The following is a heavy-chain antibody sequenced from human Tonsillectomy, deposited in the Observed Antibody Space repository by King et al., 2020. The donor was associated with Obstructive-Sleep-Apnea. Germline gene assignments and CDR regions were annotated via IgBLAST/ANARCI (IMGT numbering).Heavy chain of an antibody. CDR2: IRSKAYGGTT. V-gene: IGHV3-49*03. CDR3: TNCSGGSCYSGRIDY. J-gene: IGHJ4*02. Sequence: VQLVESGGGLVHPGRSLRLSCTASGFTFGDYAMSWFRQAPGKGLEWVGFIRSKAYGGTTEYAASVKGRFTISRDDSKSIAYLQMNSLKTEDTAVYYCTNCSGGSCYSGRIDYWGQGTLVTVSS. CDR1: GFTFGDYA. D-gene: IGHD2-15*01.